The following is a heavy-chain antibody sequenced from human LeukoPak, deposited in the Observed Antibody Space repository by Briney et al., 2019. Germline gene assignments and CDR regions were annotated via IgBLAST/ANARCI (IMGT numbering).Heavy chain of an antibody. D-gene: IGHD5-18*01. CDR3: ASRMWIQLWNFDY. V-gene: IGHV3-23*01. J-gene: IGHJ4*02. CDR2: ISGGALTT. CDR1: GFTFSNYA. Sequence: PGGSLRLSCAASGFTFSNYAMSWVRQAPGKGLEWVSSISGGALTTYYADSVKGRCSISRDNSKNTLHLLVSSLRAEDTAVYYCASRMWIQLWNFDYWGQGTLVTVSS.